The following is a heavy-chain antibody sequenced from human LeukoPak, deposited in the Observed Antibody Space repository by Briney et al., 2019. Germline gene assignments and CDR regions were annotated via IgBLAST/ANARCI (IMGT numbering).Heavy chain of an antibody. CDR1: GFTFSGYS. Sequence: GGSLRLSCTASGFTFSGYSMNWIRQAPGKGLEWVAIIWSDGSNEVYIESVKGRFTISRDNSKNTLYLHMNSLRGEDTAMYFCARGCGGGPGCYILDYWGQGTLVTVSS. V-gene: IGHV3-33*08. D-gene: IGHD2-15*01. J-gene: IGHJ4*02. CDR2: IWSDGSNE. CDR3: ARGCGGGPGCYILDY.